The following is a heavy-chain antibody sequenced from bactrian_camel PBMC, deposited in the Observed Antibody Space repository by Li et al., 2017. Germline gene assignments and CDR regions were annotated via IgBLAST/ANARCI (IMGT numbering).Heavy chain of an antibody. Sequence: VQLVESGGGSVQAGGSLRLSCAASRSTYSSAWFRQAPGKEREGVATIRRLSDGGKAFYIDSVKGRFRISRDRAENIMYLQMNDLKPEDTAMYTVRQPMVITTSLPRPGNISTGVRGPRSPS. CDR1: RSTYSSA. CDR3: RQPMVITTSLPRPGNIST. D-gene: IGHD3*01. J-gene: IGHJ4*01. CDR2: IRRLSDGGKA. V-gene: IGHV3S40*01.